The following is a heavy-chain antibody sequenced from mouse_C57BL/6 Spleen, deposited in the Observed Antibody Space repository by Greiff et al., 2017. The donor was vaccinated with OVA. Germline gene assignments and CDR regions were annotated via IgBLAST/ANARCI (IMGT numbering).Heavy chain of an antibody. CDR3: TRTITTVVAYDY. CDR2: IRNKANNHAT. CDR1: GFTFSDAW. D-gene: IGHD1-1*01. J-gene: IGHJ2*01. Sequence: VQLQQSGGGLVQPGGSMKLSCAASGFTFSDAWMDWVRQSPEKGLEWVAEIRNKANNHATYYAESVKGRFTISRDDSKSSVYLQMNSLRAEDTGIYYCTRTITTVVAYDYWGQGTTLTVSS. V-gene: IGHV6-6*01.